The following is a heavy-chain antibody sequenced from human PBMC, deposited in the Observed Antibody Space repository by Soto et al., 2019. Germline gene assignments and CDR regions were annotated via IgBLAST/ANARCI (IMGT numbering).Heavy chain of an antibody. CDR3: AREAPQYYYDSSGYYFDY. D-gene: IGHD3-22*01. J-gene: IGHJ4*02. CDR2: IYYSGST. V-gene: IGHV4-59*01. CDR1: GGSISSYY. Sequence: SETLSLTCTVSGGSISSYYWSWIRQPPGKGLEWIGYIYYSGSTNYNPSLKSRVTISVDTSKNQFSLKLSSVTAADTAVYYCAREAPQYYYDSSGYYFDYWGQGTLVTVSS.